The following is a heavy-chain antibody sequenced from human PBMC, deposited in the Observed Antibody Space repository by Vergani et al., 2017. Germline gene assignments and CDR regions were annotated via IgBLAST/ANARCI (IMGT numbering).Heavy chain of an antibody. V-gene: IGHV1-18*01. CDR2: IRPYTGHT. J-gene: IGHJ4*02. CDR1: SHTFQTYG. D-gene: IGHD3-22*01. CDR3: ARPRGYYYDSSGYLDY. Sequence: QVQLVQSGAELKKPGASVSVSCKGSSHTFQTYGISWVRQAPGKGLEWMAWIRPYTGHTIYAQKFQDRVTMTADTSTNTAYMELSSLRSEDTAVYYCARPRGYYYDSSGYLDYWGQGTLVTVSS.